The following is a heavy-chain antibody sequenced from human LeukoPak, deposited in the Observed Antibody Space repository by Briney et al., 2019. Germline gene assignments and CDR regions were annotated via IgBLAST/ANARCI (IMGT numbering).Heavy chain of an antibody. CDR1: GGSISSGNYY. J-gene: IGHJ4*02. D-gene: IGHD3-22*01. V-gene: IGHV4-30-2*01. CDR2: IYHSGIT. Sequence: SETLSLTCTVSGGSISSGNYYWSWIRQPQGKGLEWIGYIYHSGITYYNPSLKSRVTISVDTSKNQFSLKLSSVTAADTAVYYCARASRRGNYYDSSGLFFDYWGQGTLVTVSS. CDR3: ARASRRGNYYDSSGLFFDY.